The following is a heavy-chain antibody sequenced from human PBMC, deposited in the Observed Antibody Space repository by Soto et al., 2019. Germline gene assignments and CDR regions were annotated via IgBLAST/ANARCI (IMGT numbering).Heavy chain of an antibody. CDR3: AKDRSEWHLGELSLFDY. D-gene: IGHD3-16*02. J-gene: IGHJ4*02. CDR1: GFTFDDYA. CDR2: ISWNSGSI. Sequence: GGSLRLSCAASGFTFDDYAMHWVRQAPGKGLEWVSGISWNSGSIGYADSVKGRFTISRDNAKNSLYLQMNSLRAEDTALYYCAKDRSEWHLGELSLFDYWGQGTLVTVSS. V-gene: IGHV3-9*01.